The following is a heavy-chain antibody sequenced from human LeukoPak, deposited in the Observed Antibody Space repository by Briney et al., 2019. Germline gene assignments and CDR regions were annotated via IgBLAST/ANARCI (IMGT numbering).Heavy chain of an antibody. CDR2: IYPGDSDT. V-gene: IGHV5-51*01. D-gene: IGHD3-22*01. J-gene: IGHJ3*02. CDR3: ARRDNYDSSGYYFDAFDI. Sequence: GESLKISCKGSGYSFTSYWIGWVRQMPGKGLEWMGIIYPGDSDTRYSPSFQGQVTISADKSISTAYLQWSGLKASDTAMYYCARRDNYDSSGYYFDAFDIWGQGTMVTVSS. CDR1: GYSFTSYW.